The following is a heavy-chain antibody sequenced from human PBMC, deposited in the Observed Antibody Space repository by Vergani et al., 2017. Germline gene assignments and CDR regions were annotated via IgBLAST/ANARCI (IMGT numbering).Heavy chain of an antibody. J-gene: IGHJ5*02. CDR1: GISLSNARMG. CDR2: IFSNDEK. V-gene: IGHV2-26*01. D-gene: IGHD4-17*01. CDR3: ARSDDYGDYGPWNWFDP. Sequence: QVTLKESGPVLVKPTETLTLTCTVSGISLSNARMGVSWIRQPPGKALEWLAHIFSNDEKSYSTSLKSRLTISKDTSKSHVVLTMTNMDPVDTATYYCARSDDYGDYGPWNWFDPWGQGTLVTVSS.